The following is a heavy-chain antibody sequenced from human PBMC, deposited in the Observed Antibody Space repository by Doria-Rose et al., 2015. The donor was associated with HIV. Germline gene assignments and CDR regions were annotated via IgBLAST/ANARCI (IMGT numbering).Heavy chain of an antibody. CDR3: ARIKSSRWYHKYYFDF. CDR2: IFSDDER. D-gene: IGHD6-13*01. Sequence: QITLKESGPVLVKPTETLTLTCTVSGVSLSSPGMGVSWIRQPPGKALEWLANIFSDDERSYKASLKSRLTISSGTSKGQMVLTMTDMDPVDTATYYCARIKSSRWYHKYYFDFWGQGTLVIVSA. V-gene: IGHV2-26*01. CDR1: GVSLSSPGMG. J-gene: IGHJ4*02.